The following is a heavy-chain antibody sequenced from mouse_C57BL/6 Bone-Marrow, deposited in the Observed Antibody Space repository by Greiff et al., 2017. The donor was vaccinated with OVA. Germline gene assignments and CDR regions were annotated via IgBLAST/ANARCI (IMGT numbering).Heavy chain of an antibody. CDR1: GYSFTDYN. CDR3: AGFYGSSYLGYFDV. V-gene: IGHV1-39*01. J-gene: IGHJ1*03. Sequence: EVKLVESGPELVKPGASVKISCKASGYSFTDYNMNWVKQSNGKSLEWIGVINPNYGTTSYNQKFKGKATLTVDQSSSTAYMQLNSLTSEDSAVYYCAGFYGSSYLGYFDVWGTGTTVTVSS. D-gene: IGHD1-1*01. CDR2: INPNYGTT.